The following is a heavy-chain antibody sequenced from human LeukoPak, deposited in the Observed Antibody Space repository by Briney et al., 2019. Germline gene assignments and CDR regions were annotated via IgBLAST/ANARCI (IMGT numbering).Heavy chain of an antibody. J-gene: IGHJ4*02. CDR2: IYSGGST. D-gene: IGHD3-10*01. CDR1: EFTFSSYA. CDR3: ARDGEHVLAHDY. V-gene: IGHV3-66*01. Sequence: GGSLRLSCAASEFTFSSYAMTWVRQAPGKGLEWVSVIYSGGSTYYADSVKGRFTISRDNSKNTLYLQMNSLRAEDTGVYYCARDGEHVLAHDYWGQGTLVTVSS.